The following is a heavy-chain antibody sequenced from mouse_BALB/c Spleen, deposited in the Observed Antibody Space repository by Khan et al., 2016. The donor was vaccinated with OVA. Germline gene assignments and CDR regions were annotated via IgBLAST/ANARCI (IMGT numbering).Heavy chain of an antibody. CDR1: GFSFSSYG. CDR3: VRDPYYYGSKYAMDY. D-gene: IGHD1-1*01. J-gene: IGHJ4*01. Sequence: EVELVESGGGLVQPGGSLKLSCAAFGFSFSSYGMSWVRQTPDKRLELVATINSNGGSTYYPDSVKGRFTISRDNAKNTLFLQLSSLKSDDTAIYYCVRDPYYYGSKYAMDYWGQGTSVTVSS. CDR2: INSNGGST. V-gene: IGHV5-6-3*01.